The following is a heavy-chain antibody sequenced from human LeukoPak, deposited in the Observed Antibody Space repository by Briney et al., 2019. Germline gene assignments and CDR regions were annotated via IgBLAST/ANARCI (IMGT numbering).Heavy chain of an antibody. Sequence: GGSLRLSCAASGFTFSSYGMHWVRQAPGKGLEWVAVIWYDGSNKYYADSVKGRFTISRDNSKNTLYLHMHSLRDDDTAVYYCARDQRYAFDYWGQGILVTVSS. CDR3: ARDQRYAFDY. CDR2: IWYDGSNK. J-gene: IGHJ4*02. D-gene: IGHD3-9*01. V-gene: IGHV3-33*01. CDR1: GFTFSSYG.